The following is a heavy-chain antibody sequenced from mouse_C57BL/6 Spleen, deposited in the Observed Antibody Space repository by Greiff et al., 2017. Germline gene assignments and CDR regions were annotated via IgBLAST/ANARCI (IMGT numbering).Heavy chain of an antibody. CDR2: INPNNGCT. V-gene: IGHV1-18*01. CDR1: GYTFTDYN. Sequence: VQLKESGPELVKPGASVKIPCKASGYTFTDYNMDWVKQSHGQSLEWIGDINPNNGCTIYNQKFKGKATLTVDKSSSTAYMELRSLTSEDTAVYYCARLGDYHYFDYWGQGTTLTVSS. D-gene: IGHD2-4*01. CDR3: ARLGDYHYFDY. J-gene: IGHJ2*01.